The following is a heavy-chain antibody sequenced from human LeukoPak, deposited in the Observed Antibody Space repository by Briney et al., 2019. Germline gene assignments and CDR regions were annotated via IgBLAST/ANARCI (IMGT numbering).Heavy chain of an antibody. J-gene: IGHJ6*03. CDR1: GFTFSSYS. CDR2: ISSSSSTI. V-gene: IGHV3-48*01. CDR3: ARDYYDFWSGSRWAYYMDV. D-gene: IGHD3-3*01. Sequence: GGSLRLSCAASGFTFSSYSMNWVRQAPGKGLEWVSYISSSSSTIYYADSVKGRFTISRDNAKNSLYLQMNSLRAEDTAVYYCARDYYDFWSGSRWAYYMDVWGKGTTVTVSS.